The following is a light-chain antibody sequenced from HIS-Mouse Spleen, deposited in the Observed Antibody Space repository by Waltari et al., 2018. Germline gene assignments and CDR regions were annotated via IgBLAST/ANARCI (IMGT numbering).Light chain of an antibody. J-gene: IGKJ2*01. CDR1: QGINSY. Sequence: AIRMTQSPSSFSASTGDRVTITCLTSQGINSYLDWYQQKPGKSPKLLIYAASTLQCGVPERFSGSGSGTDFTLTISCLQSEDVAAYYCLQYYSYPYTFGQGTKLEIK. CDR2: AAS. V-gene: IGKV1-8*01. CDR3: LQYYSYPYT.